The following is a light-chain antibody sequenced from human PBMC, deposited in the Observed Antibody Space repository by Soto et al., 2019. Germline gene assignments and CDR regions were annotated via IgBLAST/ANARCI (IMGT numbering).Light chain of an antibody. Sequence: EIEMTQSPSTLSASVGDRDTITCRASQAFSACLAWYQQKPGQAPRLLISDVSTMESGVPSRFSGSRSGREFTLTISSLQPDDFAAYYCQHYNTYSPTFGQGTKVEIK. V-gene: IGKV1-5*01. CDR2: DVS. CDR1: QAFSAC. CDR3: QHYNTYSPT. J-gene: IGKJ1*01.